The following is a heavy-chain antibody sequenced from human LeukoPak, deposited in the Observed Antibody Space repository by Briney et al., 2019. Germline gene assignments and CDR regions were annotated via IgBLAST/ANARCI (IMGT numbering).Heavy chain of an antibody. CDR3: ARGPPDYDFWSGCFDP. V-gene: IGHV1-2*02. D-gene: IGHD3-3*01. CDR2: INPSSGDT. CDR1: GYTFTGYY. Sequence: ASVKVSCKASGYTFTGYYMHWVRQAPGQGLEWMGWINPSSGDTNYAQKFQGRVTMTRDTSISTAYMELSRLRSDDTAVYYCARGPPDYDFWSGCFDPWGQGTLVTVSS. J-gene: IGHJ5*02.